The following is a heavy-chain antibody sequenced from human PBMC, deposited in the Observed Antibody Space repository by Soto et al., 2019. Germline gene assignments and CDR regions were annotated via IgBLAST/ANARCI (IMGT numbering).Heavy chain of an antibody. V-gene: IGHV1-69*01. Sequence: QVQLVQSGAEVKKPGSSVKVSCKASGGTFSSFAVSWVRQAPGQELEWMGGVLPMFGSVTYAQRFQDGVTFYADQSKGNAYVELRRLTSADKAVYYCALSPYPQLDNTGYYLGAFDIWGQGTLVTVSS. CDR3: ALSPYPQLDNTGYYLGAFDI. J-gene: IGHJ3*02. CDR2: VLPMFGSV. D-gene: IGHD3-22*01. CDR1: GGTFSSFA.